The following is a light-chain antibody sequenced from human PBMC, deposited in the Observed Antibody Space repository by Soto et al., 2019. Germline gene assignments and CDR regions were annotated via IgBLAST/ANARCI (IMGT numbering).Light chain of an antibody. J-gene: IGKJ1*01. CDR1: QSVSSY. CDR3: QQRSNWPWT. CDR2: DAS. Sequence: EIVLTQSPATLSLSPGERATLSCRAGQSVSSYLNWYQQKPGQAPRLLIYDASNRATGIPARFSGSGSGTDFTLTISSLEPEDFALYYCQQRSNWPWTFGQGTKVEIK. V-gene: IGKV3-11*01.